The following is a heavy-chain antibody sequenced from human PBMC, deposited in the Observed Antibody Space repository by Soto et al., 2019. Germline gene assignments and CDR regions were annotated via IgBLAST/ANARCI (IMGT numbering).Heavy chain of an antibody. CDR1: GGSISSNNW. CDR3: ARRTDYYASSGPFDY. Sequence: QVQLQESGPGLVKPSGTLSLTCAVSGGSISSNNWWSWVRQPPGKGLEWIGEIYHSGRTNYNPSRVSRVTILVDNSKNKFSLNLSSVTAADTAVYYCARRTDYYASSGPFDYWGQGTLVTVSS. D-gene: IGHD3-22*01. J-gene: IGHJ4*02. CDR2: IYHSGRT. V-gene: IGHV4-4*02.